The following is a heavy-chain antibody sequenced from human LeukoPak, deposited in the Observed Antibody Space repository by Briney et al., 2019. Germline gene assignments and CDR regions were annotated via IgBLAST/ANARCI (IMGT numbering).Heavy chain of an antibody. Sequence: ASVKVSCKASGYTFTGYYMHWVRQAPGQGLEWMGLINPNSGGTNYAQKFQGRVTMTRDTSISTAYIELSRLRSDDTAVYYCARGSMVRGVIDALDIWGQGTMDTVFS. CDR1: GYTFTGYY. CDR2: INPNSGGT. CDR3: ARGSMVRGVIDALDI. V-gene: IGHV1-2*02. J-gene: IGHJ3*02. D-gene: IGHD3-10*01.